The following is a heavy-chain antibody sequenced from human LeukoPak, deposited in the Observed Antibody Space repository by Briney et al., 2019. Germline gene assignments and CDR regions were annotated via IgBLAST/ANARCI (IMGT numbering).Heavy chain of an antibody. CDR1: GFTLSRFW. D-gene: IGHD6-19*01. CDR2: IDHSGGRN. CDR3: ARDQGLLVVAGRFGY. J-gene: IGHJ4*02. V-gene: IGHV3-7*01. Sequence: GGSLRLSCAASGFTLSRFWMNWVRQAPGGGLEWVANIDHSGGRNNYVDSVKGRFTISRDNAKNSLYLQMNSLRAEDTAVYYCARDQGLLVVAGRFGYWGQGTLVTVSS.